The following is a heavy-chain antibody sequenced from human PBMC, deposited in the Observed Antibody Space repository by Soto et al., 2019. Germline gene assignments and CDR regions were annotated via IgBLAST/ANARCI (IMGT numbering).Heavy chain of an antibody. D-gene: IGHD3-22*01. CDR2: ISAYDGQT. CDR1: GYTFTSNG. Sequence: ASVKVSCKASGYTFTSNGISWVRQAPGQGLEWLGWISAYDGQTNYTKKFQGRVTMTTDTSSSTAFMELRSLRSDDTAVYYCARVWYYDSSGYYAFDYWGLGTLVTVSS. V-gene: IGHV1-18*04. CDR3: ARVWYYDSSGYYAFDY. J-gene: IGHJ4*02.